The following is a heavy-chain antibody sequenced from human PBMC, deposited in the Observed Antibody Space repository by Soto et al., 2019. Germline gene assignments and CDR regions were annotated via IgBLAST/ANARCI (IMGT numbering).Heavy chain of an antibody. Sequence: SETLSLTCAVYGGSFSGYYWSWICQPPGKGLEWIGEINHSGSTNYNPSLKSRVTISVDTSKNQFSLKLSSVTAADTAVYYCARGRGWLRSLAKYNWFDPWGQGTLVTVSS. V-gene: IGHV4-34*01. CDR1: GGSFSGYY. J-gene: IGHJ5*02. D-gene: IGHD5-12*01. CDR2: INHSGST. CDR3: ARGRGWLRSLAKYNWFDP.